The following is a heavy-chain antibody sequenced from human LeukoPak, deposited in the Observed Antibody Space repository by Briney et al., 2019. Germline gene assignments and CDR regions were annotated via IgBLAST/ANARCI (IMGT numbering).Heavy chain of an antibody. D-gene: IGHD3-22*01. CDR3: AKQTDYYDSSGYPYYFDY. Sequence: GGTLRLSCAASGFTFSRYGMSWVRQAPGKGLEWVSAISGSGGSTYYADSVKGRFTISRDNSKNTLYLQINSLRAEDTAVYYCAKQTDYYDSSGYPYYFDYWGQGTLVTVSS. CDR2: ISGSGGST. CDR1: GFTFSRYG. J-gene: IGHJ4*02. V-gene: IGHV3-23*01.